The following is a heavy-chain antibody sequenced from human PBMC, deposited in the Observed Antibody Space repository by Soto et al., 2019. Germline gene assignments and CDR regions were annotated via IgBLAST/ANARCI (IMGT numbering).Heavy chain of an antibody. D-gene: IGHD3-3*01. CDR3: AKDQQGFLYYYGKDV. CDR2: ISYDGSNK. Sequence: QVQLVESGGGVVQPGRSLRLSCAASVFTFSSYGMHWVRQAPGKGLEWVAVISYDGSNKYYADSVKGRFTISRDNSKNTLYLQMNSLRAEDTAVYYCAKDQQGFLYYYGKDVWGQGTTVTVSS. J-gene: IGHJ6*02. V-gene: IGHV3-30*18. CDR1: VFTFSSYG.